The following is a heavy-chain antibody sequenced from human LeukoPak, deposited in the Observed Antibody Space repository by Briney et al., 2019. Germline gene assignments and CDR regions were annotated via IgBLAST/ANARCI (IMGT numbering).Heavy chain of an antibody. CDR1: GYTFTSYG. CDR3: AGSPPYYDSSGYPDY. V-gene: IGHV1-69*13. Sequence: ASVKVSCKASGYTFTSYGISWVRQAPGQGLEWMGGIIPIFGTANYAQKFQGRVTITADESTSTAYMELSSLRSEDTAVYYCAGSPPYYDSSGYPDYWGQGTLVTVSS. D-gene: IGHD3-22*01. CDR2: IIPIFGTA. J-gene: IGHJ4*02.